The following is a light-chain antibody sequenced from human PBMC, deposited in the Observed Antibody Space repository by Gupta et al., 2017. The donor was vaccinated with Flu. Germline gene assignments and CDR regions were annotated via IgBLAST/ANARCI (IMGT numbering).Light chain of an antibody. CDR1: QSIRNW. Sequence: RSTLSASVGDRVTITCRASQSIRNWLAWYQQKPGKAPNLLIYMASSLESGVPSRFSGSGSGTEFTLTISSLQPDDFATYYCQQYDTYSGTFGQGTKLEIK. V-gene: IGKV1-5*03. CDR3: QQYDTYSGT. J-gene: IGKJ2*01. CDR2: MAS.